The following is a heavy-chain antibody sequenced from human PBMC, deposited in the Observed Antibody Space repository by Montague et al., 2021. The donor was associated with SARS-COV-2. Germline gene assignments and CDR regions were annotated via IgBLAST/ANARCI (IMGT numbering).Heavy chain of an antibody. CDR2: IGSSGENI. J-gene: IGHJ4*02. Sequence: SRRLSLSASGFSFSSSAMNWVRQAPGKGLEWLSYIGSSGENIDYADSVKGRFTISRDNAKNSLYLQMKSLRVEDTALYYCAKGPDGVDYWGQGTLVTVSS. V-gene: IGHV3-48*03. CDR3: AKGPDGVDY. D-gene: IGHD1-14*01. CDR1: GFSFSSSA.